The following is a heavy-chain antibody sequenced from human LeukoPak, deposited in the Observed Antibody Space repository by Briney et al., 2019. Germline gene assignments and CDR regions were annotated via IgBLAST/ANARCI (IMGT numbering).Heavy chain of an antibody. J-gene: IGHJ4*02. CDR3: AIRNSLDY. V-gene: IGHV3-23*01. CDR2: FRGGGDS. D-gene: IGHD4-11*01. CDR1: GFTSGVYA. Sequence: GGTLRLSCVASGFTSGVYAMSWVRQAPGKGLEWVSAFRGGGDSFYADSVRGRFSVSADKSKNTLYLQMNSLSAEDTAVYSCAIRNSLDYWGQGTLVTVSS.